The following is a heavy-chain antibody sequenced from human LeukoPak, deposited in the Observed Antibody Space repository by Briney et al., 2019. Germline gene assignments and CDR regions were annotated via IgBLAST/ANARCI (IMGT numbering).Heavy chain of an antibody. D-gene: IGHD6-19*01. Sequence: SETLSLTCAVFGGFFNGYYWSWIRQPPGKGLEWIGEINHSGSTNYNPSLKSRVTISIDTSKSQFSLNLNSVTAADTARYYCARLAVAGLRKEFDYWGQGTLVTVSS. CDR1: GGFFNGYY. CDR2: INHSGST. J-gene: IGHJ4*02. CDR3: ARLAVAGLRKEFDY. V-gene: IGHV4-34*01.